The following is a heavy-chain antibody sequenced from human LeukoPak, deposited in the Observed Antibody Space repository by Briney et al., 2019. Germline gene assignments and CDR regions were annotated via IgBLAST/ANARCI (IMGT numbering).Heavy chain of an antibody. CDR2: IYYSGST. CDR3: ASSNYYDILTGYSGPGYFQH. Sequence: SETLSLTCTVSGGSISSSSYYWGWIRQPPGKGLEWIGSIYYSGSTYYNPSLKSRVTISVDTSKNQFSLKLSSVTAADTAVYYCASSNYYDILTGYSGPGYFQHWGQGTLVTVSS. V-gene: IGHV4-39*07. J-gene: IGHJ1*01. D-gene: IGHD3-9*01. CDR1: GGSISSSSYY.